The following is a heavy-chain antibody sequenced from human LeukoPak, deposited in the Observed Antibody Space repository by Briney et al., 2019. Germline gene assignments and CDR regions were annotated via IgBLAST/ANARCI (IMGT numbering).Heavy chain of an antibody. CDR2: IYYSGST. D-gene: IGHD6-13*01. J-gene: IGHJ4*02. Sequence: SETLSLTCTVSGGSISSGGYYWSWIRQHPGKGLEWIGYIYYSGSTNYNPSLKSRVTISVDTSKNQFSLKLSSVTAADTAVYYCARGRSSWYGVDYWGQGTLVTVSS. CDR3: ARGRSSWYGVDY. CDR1: GGSISSGGYY. V-gene: IGHV4-61*08.